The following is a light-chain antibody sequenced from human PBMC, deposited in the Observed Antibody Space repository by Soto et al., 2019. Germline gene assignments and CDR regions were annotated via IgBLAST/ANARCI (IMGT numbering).Light chain of an antibody. Sequence: EIVWTQSPGTLSLSPGERATLSCRASQSVNSNYLAWLQHKPGQAPRFLIYGASSRAAGIPDRFSGSGSGTDFPLSISRLEHEDFAMYYCHQYGTSPLTFGPGTKVDIK. CDR1: QSVNSNY. CDR2: GAS. V-gene: IGKV3-20*01. CDR3: HQYGTSPLT. J-gene: IGKJ3*01.